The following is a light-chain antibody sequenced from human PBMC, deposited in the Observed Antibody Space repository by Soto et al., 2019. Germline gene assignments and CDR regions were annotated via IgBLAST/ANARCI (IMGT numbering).Light chain of an antibody. CDR3: QQFGRSPPVT. CDR1: QSVSSSW. V-gene: IGKV3-20*01. Sequence: EIVLTQSPGTLSLSPGERATLSCRASQSVSSSWLAWYQQKPGQAPRLLIYGASSRATGIPDRFIGSGSGTDFTLTISRLEPEDFAVYYCQQFGRSPPVTFGGGTKVEIK. J-gene: IGKJ4*01. CDR2: GAS.